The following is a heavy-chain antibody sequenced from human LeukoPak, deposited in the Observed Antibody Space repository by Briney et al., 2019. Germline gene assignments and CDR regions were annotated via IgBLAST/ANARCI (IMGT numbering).Heavy chain of an antibody. CDR2: IKQDGTEK. CDR1: TFAFSRYW. CDR3: ARGSGKPFDY. J-gene: IGHJ4*02. Sequence: GGSLRLFCAASTFAFSRYWMSWVRQAPGKGLEWVANIKQDGTEKYYVDSVKGRFSISRDNAKNSLYLQMNCLRAEDTAVYYCARGSGKPFDYWGQGTLVTVSS. D-gene: IGHD1-14*01. V-gene: IGHV3-7*01.